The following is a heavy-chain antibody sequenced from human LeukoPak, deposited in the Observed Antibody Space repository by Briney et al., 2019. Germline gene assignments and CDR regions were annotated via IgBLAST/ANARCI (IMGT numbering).Heavy chain of an antibody. D-gene: IGHD1-26*01. CDR2: ISSSGSTI. J-gene: IGHJ3*02. Sequence: PGRSLRLSCAASGFTFDDYAMHWVRQAPGKGLEWVSYISSSGSTIYYADSVKGRFTISRDNAKNSLYLQMNSLRAEDTAVYYCAHLELLFGAFDIWGPGTMVTVSS. V-gene: IGHV3-48*03. CDR3: AHLELLFGAFDI. CDR1: GFTFDDYA.